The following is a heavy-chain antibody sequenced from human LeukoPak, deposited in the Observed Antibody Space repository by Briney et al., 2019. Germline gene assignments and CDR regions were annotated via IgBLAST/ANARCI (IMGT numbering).Heavy chain of an antibody. CDR3: ARQEYCSGASCYTWFDP. J-gene: IGHJ5*02. D-gene: IGHD2-15*01. V-gene: IGHV5-51*01. Sequence: GESLKISCKAFGYTFSTYWIGWVRQMPGKGLEWMGIIYPADSDIRYSPSFQGQVTISADKSISTAYLQWNSLKASDTAMYYCARQEYCSGASCYTWFDPWGQGTLVTVSS. CDR2: IYPADSDI. CDR1: GYTFSTYW.